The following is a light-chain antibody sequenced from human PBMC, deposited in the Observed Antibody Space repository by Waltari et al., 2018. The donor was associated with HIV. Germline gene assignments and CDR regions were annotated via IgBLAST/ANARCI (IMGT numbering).Light chain of an antibody. J-gene: IGLJ2*01. CDR2: DDS. Sequence: SYVLTQPPSVSVAPGQTARITCGGNNIGSKSVHWYQQKPGQAPVLVVYDDSDRPSGIPGGFSGSNAGNTATLTISRVEAGDEADYYCQVWDSRSDHRGVFGGGTKLTVL. CDR1: NIGSKS. CDR3: QVWDSRSDHRGV. V-gene: IGLV3-21*02.